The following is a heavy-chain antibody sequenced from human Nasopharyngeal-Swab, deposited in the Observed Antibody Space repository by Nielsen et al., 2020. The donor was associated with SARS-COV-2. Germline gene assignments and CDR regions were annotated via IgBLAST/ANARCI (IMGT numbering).Heavy chain of an antibody. D-gene: IGHD6-13*01. CDR3: ARGGSSSWYYFDY. V-gene: IGHV3-33*01. J-gene: IGHJ4*02. CDR2: IWYDGSNK. Sequence: GESLKISCEASGFTFSSYGMHWVRQAPGKGLEWVAVIWYDGSNKYYADSVKGRFTISRDNSKNTLYLQMNSLRAEDTAVYYCARGGSSSWYYFDYWGQGTLVTVSS. CDR1: GFTFSSYG.